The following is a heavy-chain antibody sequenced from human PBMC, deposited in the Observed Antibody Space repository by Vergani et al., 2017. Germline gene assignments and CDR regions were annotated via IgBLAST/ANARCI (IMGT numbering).Heavy chain of an antibody. CDR2: ISYDGSNK. CDR3: ARGPTYYYDSSGYSPYFDY. D-gene: IGHD3-22*01. CDR1: GFTFSSYA. V-gene: IGHV3-30-3*01. Sequence: VQLVESGGGLVQPGRSLRLSCAASGFTFSSYAMHWVRQAPGKGLEWVAVISYDGSNKYYADSVKGRFTISRDNSKNTLYLQMNSLRAEDTAVYYCARGPTYYYDSSGYSPYFDYWGQGTLVTVSS. J-gene: IGHJ4*02.